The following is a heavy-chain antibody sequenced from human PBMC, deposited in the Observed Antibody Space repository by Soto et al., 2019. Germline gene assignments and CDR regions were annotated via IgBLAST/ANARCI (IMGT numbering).Heavy chain of an antibody. CDR2: INAGNGNT. V-gene: IGHV1-3*01. Sequence: EASVKVSCKASGYTFTSYAMHWVRQAPGQRLEWMGWINAGNGNTKYSQKFQGRVTITRDTSASTAYMELSSLRSEDTAVYYCAREEPYDSSSKYWGQGTLVTVSS. CDR3: AREEPYDSSSKY. J-gene: IGHJ4*02. D-gene: IGHD3-22*01. CDR1: GYTFTSYA.